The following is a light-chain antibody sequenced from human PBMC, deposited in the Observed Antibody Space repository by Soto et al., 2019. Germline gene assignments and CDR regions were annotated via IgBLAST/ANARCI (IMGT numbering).Light chain of an antibody. V-gene: IGKV3-20*01. CDR2: GAS. CDR1: QSVSSSY. J-gene: IGKJ5*01. Sequence: IVLTLSPGTLSLSPGERATLSCSASQSVSSSYLAWYQQKPGQAPRLLIYGASSRATGIPDRFSGSGSGTDFTHTISRLEPEDFAMYYCHQYGISPPVTFGHGTR. CDR3: HQYGISPPVT.